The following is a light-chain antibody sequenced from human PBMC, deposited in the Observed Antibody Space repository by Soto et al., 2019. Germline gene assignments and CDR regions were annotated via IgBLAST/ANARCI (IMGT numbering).Light chain of an antibody. CDR1: SSDIGGYNY. Sequence: QSALTQPASVSGSPGQSIAISCTGTSSDIGGYNYVSWYQQHPGRAPKLIIFEVSNRPSGVSNRFSGSKSGNTASLTISGLQAVDEADYYCSSYTSSSTLVFGTGTKLTVL. CDR3: SSYTSSSTLV. J-gene: IGLJ1*01. CDR2: EVS. V-gene: IGLV2-14*01.